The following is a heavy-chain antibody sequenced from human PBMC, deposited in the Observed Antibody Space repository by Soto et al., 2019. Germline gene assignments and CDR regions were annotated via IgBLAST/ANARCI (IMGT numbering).Heavy chain of an antibody. V-gene: IGHV4-59*08. J-gene: IGHJ3*02. CDR3: ARQVYCSGASCYSRPYDAFDI. D-gene: IGHD2-15*01. Sequence: SETLSLTCTVSGGSISGYYWSWIRQPPGKGLEWIGYIYYSGTTNYNPSLKSRVTISVDTSKNQFSLKLSSVTAADTAVYYCARQVYCSGASCYSRPYDAFDIWGQGPMVTVS. CDR2: IYYSGTT. CDR1: GGSISGYY.